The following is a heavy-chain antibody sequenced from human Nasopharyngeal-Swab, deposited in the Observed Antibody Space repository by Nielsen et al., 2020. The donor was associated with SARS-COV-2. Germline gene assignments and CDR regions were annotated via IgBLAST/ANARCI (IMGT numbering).Heavy chain of an antibody. J-gene: IGHJ3*02. D-gene: IGHD3-22*01. V-gene: IGHV4-59*08. CDR1: GGSISSYY. Sequence: SETLSLTCTVSGGSISSYYWSWIRQPPGKGLEWIGYIYYSGSTYYNPSLKSRVTISVDTSKNQFSLKLSSVTAADTAVYYCARARSSFTMIVVVINAFDIWGQGTMVTVSS. CDR3: ARARSSFTMIVVVINAFDI. CDR2: IYYSGST.